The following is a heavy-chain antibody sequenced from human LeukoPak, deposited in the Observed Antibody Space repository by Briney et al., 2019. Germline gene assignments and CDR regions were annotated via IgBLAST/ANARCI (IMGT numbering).Heavy chain of an antibody. V-gene: IGHV3-7*01. J-gene: IGHJ6*03. Sequence: GGSLRLSCAASGFTFSSYWMSWVRQAPGKGLEWVANIKQDGSEKYYVDSVKGRFTISRDNAKNSLYLQMNSLRAEDTAVYYCARGWGLAPYYYYMDVWGKGTTVTVSS. CDR3: ARGWGLAPYYYYMDV. CDR1: GFTFSSYW. CDR2: IKQDGSEK. D-gene: IGHD3-16*01.